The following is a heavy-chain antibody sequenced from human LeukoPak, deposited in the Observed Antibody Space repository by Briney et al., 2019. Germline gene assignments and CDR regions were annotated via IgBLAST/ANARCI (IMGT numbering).Heavy chain of an antibody. CDR3: ARHLISGVGWFDP. CDR1: GYSFTSYW. J-gene: IGHJ5*02. CDR2: IDPSDSYT. D-gene: IGHD3/OR15-3a*01. V-gene: IGHV5-10-1*01. Sequence: GESLKISCKGSGYSFTSYWITWVRQMPGKGLEWMGRIDPSDSYTNYSPSLQGHVTISADKSISTAYLQWSSLKASDTAMYYCARHLISGVGWFDPWGQGTLVTVSS.